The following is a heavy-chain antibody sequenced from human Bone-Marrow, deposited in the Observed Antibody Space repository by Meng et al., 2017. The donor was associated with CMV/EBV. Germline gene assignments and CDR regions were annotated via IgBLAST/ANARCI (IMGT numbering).Heavy chain of an antibody. CDR3: ARDRGAQGYDSSGNFHYYYGTDL. Sequence: GGSLRLSCSASGFIFSIYEMNWVRQAPGKGLEWVSYISPSGSTTYYADSVQGRFTVSRDNAKNSLYLQMNSLRAEDTSIYYCARDRGAQGYDSSGNFHYYYGTDLWGQGNTVPVSS. V-gene: IGHV3-48*03. J-gene: IGHJ6*02. D-gene: IGHD6-25*01. CDR1: GFIFSIYE. CDR2: ISPSGSTT.